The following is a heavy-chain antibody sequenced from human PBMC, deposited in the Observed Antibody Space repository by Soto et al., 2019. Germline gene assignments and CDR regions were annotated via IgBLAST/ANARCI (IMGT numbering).Heavy chain of an antibody. V-gene: IGHV3-49*04. J-gene: IGHJ4*02. CDR3: TRESSGWTRSFDY. Sequence: GGSLRLSCTASGFTFGDYAMSWVRQAPGKGLEWVGFIRSKAYGGTTEYAVSVKGRFTISRDDSKSIAYLQMNSLKTEDTAVYYCTRESSGWTRSFDYWGQGTLVTVSS. D-gene: IGHD6-19*01. CDR1: GFTFGDYA. CDR2: IRSKAYGGTT.